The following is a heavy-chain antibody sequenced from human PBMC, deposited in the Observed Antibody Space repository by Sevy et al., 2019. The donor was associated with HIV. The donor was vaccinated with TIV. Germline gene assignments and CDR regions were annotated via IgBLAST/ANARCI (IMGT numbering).Heavy chain of an antibody. Sequence: GGSLRLSCAVSGFTFSGYAMNWVRQAPGKGLEWVSAINGKGRSTHYADSVEGRFTISRDNSKNTRYLQMNSLGAEDMAVYYCAKTIDSGGGVVPAANYFYYGMDVWGQGTTVTVSS. CDR3: AKTIDSGGGVVPAANYFYYGMDV. CDR1: GFTFSGYA. V-gene: IGHV3-23*01. J-gene: IGHJ6*02. CDR2: INGKGRST. D-gene: IGHD2-2*01.